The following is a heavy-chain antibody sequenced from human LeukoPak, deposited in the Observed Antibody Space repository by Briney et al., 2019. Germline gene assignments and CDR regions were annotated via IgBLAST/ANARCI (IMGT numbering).Heavy chain of an antibody. CDR3: ARSRPEVLRFLEWLFDY. D-gene: IGHD3-3*01. J-gene: IGHJ4*02. CDR1: GGSISSYY. CDR2: VYTSGST. Sequence: PSETLSLTCTVSGGSISSYYWSWIRQPAGKGLEWIGRVYTSGSTNYNPSLKSRVTISVDTSKNQFSLKLSSVTAADTAVYYCARSRPEVLRFLEWLFDYWGQGTLVTVSS. V-gene: IGHV4-4*07.